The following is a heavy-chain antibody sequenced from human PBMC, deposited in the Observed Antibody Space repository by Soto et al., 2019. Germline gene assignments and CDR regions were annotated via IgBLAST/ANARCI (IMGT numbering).Heavy chain of an antibody. Sequence: SVKVSCKASGGTFSSYAISWVRQAPGQGLEWMGGIIPIFGTANYAQKFQGRVTITADESTSTAYMELSSLRSEDTAVYYCARSPHYYDSSGPKQTNYYYGMDVWGQGTTVTV. D-gene: IGHD3-22*01. CDR3: ARSPHYYDSSGPKQTNYYYGMDV. CDR1: GGTFSSYA. CDR2: IIPIFGTA. V-gene: IGHV1-69*13. J-gene: IGHJ6*02.